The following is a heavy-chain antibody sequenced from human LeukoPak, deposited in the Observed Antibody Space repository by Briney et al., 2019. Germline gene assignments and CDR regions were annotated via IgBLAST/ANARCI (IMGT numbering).Heavy chain of an antibody. Sequence: GASVKVSCKASGYTFTTYTMNWVRQAPGHGPEWMGWINTNTGNPTYAQGFTGRFVFSLDTSVSTAYLQISSLKAEDTAVYYCARAYCSGGSCSDAFDIWGQGTMVTVSS. J-gene: IGHJ3*02. CDR2: INTNTGNP. CDR3: ARAYCSGGSCSDAFDI. CDR1: GYTFTTYT. D-gene: IGHD2-15*01. V-gene: IGHV7-4-1*02.